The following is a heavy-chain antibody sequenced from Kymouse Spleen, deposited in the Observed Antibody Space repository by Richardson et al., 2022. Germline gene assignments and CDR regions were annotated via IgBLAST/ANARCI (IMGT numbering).Heavy chain of an antibody. CDR1: GFTFDDYA. CDR3: AKEGIAVAAPFDY. V-gene: IGHV3-9*01. J-gene: IGHJ4*02. D-gene: IGHD6-19*01. Sequence: EVQLVESGGGLVQPGRSLRLSCAASGFTFDDYAMHWVRQAPGKGLEWVSGISWNSGSIGYADSVKGRFTISRDNAKNSLYLQMNSLRAEDTALYYCAKEGIAVAAPFDYWGQGTLVTVSS. CDR2: ISWNSGSI.